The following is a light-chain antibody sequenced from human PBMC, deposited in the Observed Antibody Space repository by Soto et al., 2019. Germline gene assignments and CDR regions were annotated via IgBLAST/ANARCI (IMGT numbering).Light chain of an antibody. V-gene: IGKV3-20*01. CDR3: QRYGSSPLYT. Sequence: IVLTQSPGTLSLSPGERATLSCRASQSVSSNYLAWYQQKPGQAPRLLIYGASSRATGIADRFSGSGSGTDFTLTISRLEPEDFAVYYCQRYGSSPLYTFGQGTKLEIK. J-gene: IGKJ2*01. CDR1: QSVSSNY. CDR2: GAS.